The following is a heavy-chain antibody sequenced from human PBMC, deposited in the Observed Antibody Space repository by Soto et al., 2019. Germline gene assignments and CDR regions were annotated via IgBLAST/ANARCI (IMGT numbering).Heavy chain of an antibody. V-gene: IGHV1-3*01. CDR1: GYTFTSYA. CDR2: INAGNGNT. J-gene: IGHJ4*02. Sequence: QVQLVQSGAEVKKPGASVKVSCKASGYTFTSYAMHWVRQAPGQRLEWMGWINAGNGNTKYSQKLQGRVTITRDTSASTAYMELSSLRSEDTAVYYCAREVASSSWPYFDYWGQGTLVTVSS. D-gene: IGHD6-13*01. CDR3: AREVASSSWPYFDY.